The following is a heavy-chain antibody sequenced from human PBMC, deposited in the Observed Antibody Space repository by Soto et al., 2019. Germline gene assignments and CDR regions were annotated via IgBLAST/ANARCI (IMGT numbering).Heavy chain of an antibody. Sequence: QVQLQESGPGLVKPSETLSLTCTVSGVSISSHYWNWIRQPPGKGLEWIGYINYSGNTNYNPSLKSRVTISLDTSKNQFCLKLSSVTAADTAVYYCARGGGGSGSQDFDYWGQGNMVTVSS. J-gene: IGHJ4*02. D-gene: IGHD3-10*01. V-gene: IGHV4-59*11. CDR2: INYSGNT. CDR3: ARGGGGSGSQDFDY. CDR1: GVSISSHY.